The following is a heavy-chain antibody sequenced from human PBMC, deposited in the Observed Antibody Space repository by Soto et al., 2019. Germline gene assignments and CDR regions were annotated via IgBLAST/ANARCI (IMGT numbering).Heavy chain of an antibody. V-gene: IGHV1-8*01. D-gene: IGHD1-26*01. CDR3: ARGISAGVEF. Sequence: ASVKVSCKTSGYTFTNYDINWVRQAPGQGLEWMGWMSPSSVKTGYAQNFQGRVTMTRDAAIHTAYMQLSSLTSEDTAGYYCARGISAGVEFWGKGTLVTVYS. J-gene: IGHJ4*02. CDR2: MSPSSVKT. CDR1: GYTFTNYD.